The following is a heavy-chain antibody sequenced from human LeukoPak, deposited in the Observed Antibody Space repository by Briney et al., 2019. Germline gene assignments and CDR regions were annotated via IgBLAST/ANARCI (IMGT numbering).Heavy chain of an antibody. CDR1: GGSFSGYY. V-gene: IGHV4-34*01. J-gene: IGHJ4*02. D-gene: IGHD1-26*01. CDR2: INHSGST. Sequence: SETLSLTCAVYGGSFSGYYWSWIRQPPGKGLEWIGEINHSGSTNYNPSLKSRVTISVDTSKNQFSLKLSSVTAADTAVYYCASSPSGSYAFNWGQGTLVTVSS. CDR3: ASSPSGSYAFN.